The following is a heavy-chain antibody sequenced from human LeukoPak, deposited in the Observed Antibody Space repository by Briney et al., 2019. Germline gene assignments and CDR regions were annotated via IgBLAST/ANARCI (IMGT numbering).Heavy chain of an antibody. CDR3: ARARLRYFDWLSVYYFDY. D-gene: IGHD3-9*01. CDR1: GYTFTGYY. J-gene: IGHJ4*02. CDR2: INPNSGGT. Sequence: GASVKVSCKASGYTFTGYYMHWVRQAPGQGLEWMGWINPNSGGTNYAQKLQGRVTMTTDTSTSTAYMELRSLRSDDTAVYYCARARLRYFDWLSVYYFDYWGQGTLVTVSS. V-gene: IGHV1-2*02.